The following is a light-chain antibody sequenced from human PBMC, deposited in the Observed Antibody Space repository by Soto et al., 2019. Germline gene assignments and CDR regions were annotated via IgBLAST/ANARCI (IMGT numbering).Light chain of an antibody. Sequence: IVLTQSPGTLSLSPWARATLLCRAIQSVSSNYLAWYQQKPGQAPRLLIYGASTRASDIPARFSGSGSGTDFTLTISSLEPEDFAVYYCQQCNNWPQWTFGQGTEVDIK. CDR3: QQCNNWPQWT. V-gene: IGKV3D-20*02. CDR1: QSVSSNY. CDR2: GAS. J-gene: IGKJ1*01.